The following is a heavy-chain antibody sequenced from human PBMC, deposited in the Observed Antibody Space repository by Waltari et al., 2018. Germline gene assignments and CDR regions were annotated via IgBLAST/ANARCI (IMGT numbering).Heavy chain of an antibody. CDR2: IWYDGSNK. V-gene: IGHV3-33*01. Sequence: QVQLVESGGGVVQPGRSLRLSCAASGFTFSSYGMHWVRQAPGKGLEWVAVIWYDGSNKYYADSVKGRFTISRDNSKNTLYLQMNSLRAEDTAVYYCARDPGEKQWPINWFDPWGQGTLVTVSS. D-gene: IGHD6-19*01. J-gene: IGHJ5*02. CDR3: ARDPGEKQWPINWFDP. CDR1: GFTFSSYG.